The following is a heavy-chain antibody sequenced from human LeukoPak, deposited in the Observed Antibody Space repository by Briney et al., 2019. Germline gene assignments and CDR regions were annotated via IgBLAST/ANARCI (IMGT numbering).Heavy chain of an antibody. CDR1: GGSISSYY. V-gene: IGHV4-4*09. CDR2: IYTSGST. Sequence: SETLSLTCTVSGGSISSYYWSWIRQPPGKGLEWIGYIYTSGSTNYNPSLKSRVTISVDTSKNQYSLKLSSVTAADTAVYYCARRGSIGLYYWGQGTLVTVSS. D-gene: IGHD3-16*01. J-gene: IGHJ4*02. CDR3: ARRGSIGLYY.